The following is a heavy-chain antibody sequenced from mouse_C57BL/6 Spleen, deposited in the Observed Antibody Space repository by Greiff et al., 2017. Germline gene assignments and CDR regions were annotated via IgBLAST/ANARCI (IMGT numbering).Heavy chain of an antibody. CDR1: GYTFTCYG. CDR3: ARWDGFDY. V-gene: IGHV1-81*01. CDR2: ISPRSGNT. D-gene: IGHD2-3*01. Sequence: QVQLQQSGAELARPGASVTLSCKASGYTFTCYGISWVKQRTGQGLEWIGEISPRSGNTYYNEKFKCKATLNSSTFSSTAYMELRGLTSEDSAVYFCARWDGFDYWGQGTTLTVSS. J-gene: IGHJ2*01.